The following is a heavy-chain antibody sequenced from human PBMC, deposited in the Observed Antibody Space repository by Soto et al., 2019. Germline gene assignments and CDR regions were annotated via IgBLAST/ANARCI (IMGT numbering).Heavy chain of an antibody. Sequence: GGSLRLSCAASGFTFSSYAMIWVRQAPGKGLEWVSAISGSGGSTYYADSVKGRFTISRDNSKNTLYLQMNSLRAEDTAVYYCAKFRGEYNWFDPWGQGTLVTVSS. J-gene: IGHJ5*02. CDR2: ISGSGGST. D-gene: IGHD3-16*01. V-gene: IGHV3-23*01. CDR3: AKFRGEYNWFDP. CDR1: GFTFSSYA.